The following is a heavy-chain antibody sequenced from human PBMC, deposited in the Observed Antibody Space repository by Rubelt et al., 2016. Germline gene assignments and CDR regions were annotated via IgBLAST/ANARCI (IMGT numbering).Heavy chain of an antibody. J-gene: IGHJ5*02. CDR3: ARDSDGYES. CDR1: GFIFSNYW. V-gene: IGHV3-7*05. D-gene: IGHD2-2*03. CDR2: IKTDGSED. Sequence: EMQPVESGGGLVQPGGSLRLSCAASGFIFSNYWMHWVRQAPGKGLEWVANIKTDGSEDYYADSVKGRVTIPREKAKNSLYLQRNSLRSEDTAIYYCARDSDGYESWGQGTQVTVSS.